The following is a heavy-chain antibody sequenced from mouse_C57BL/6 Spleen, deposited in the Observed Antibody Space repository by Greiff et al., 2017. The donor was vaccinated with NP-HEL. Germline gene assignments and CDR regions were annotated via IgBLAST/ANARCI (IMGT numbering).Heavy chain of an antibody. CDR3: ARYDYDVYYY. Sequence: VQLKESGPGLVKPSQSLSLTCSVTGYSITSGYYWNWIRQFPGNKLEWMGYISDDGSNNYNPSLKNRITITRDTSKNQFFLKLNSVTTEDTATYDCARYDYDVYYYWGQGTTLTVSS. J-gene: IGHJ2*01. D-gene: IGHD2-4*01. CDR1: GYSITSGYY. CDR2: ISDDGSN. V-gene: IGHV3-6*01.